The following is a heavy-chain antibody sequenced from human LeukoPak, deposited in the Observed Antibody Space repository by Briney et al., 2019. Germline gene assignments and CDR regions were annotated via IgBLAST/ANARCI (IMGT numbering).Heavy chain of an antibody. CDR1: GGSISSYH. Sequence: PSETLSLTCTVSGGSISSYHWSWIRQPPGKGLEWIGYIHYSGSTIYNPSLKSRVTISVDTSKNQFSLKLSSVTAADTAVYYCASSGIAAAANWFDPWGQGTLVTVSS. CDR2: IHYSGST. J-gene: IGHJ5*02. CDR3: ASSGIAAAANWFDP. V-gene: IGHV4-59*01. D-gene: IGHD6-13*01.